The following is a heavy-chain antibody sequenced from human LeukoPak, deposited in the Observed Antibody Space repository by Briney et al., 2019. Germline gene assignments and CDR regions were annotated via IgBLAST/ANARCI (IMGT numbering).Heavy chain of an antibody. CDR2: ISYDGSNK. CDR1: GFTFSSYA. CDR3: ATSRSTSLGVFDY. Sequence: GGSLRLSCAASGFTFSSYAMHWVRQAPGKGLEWVAVISYDGSNKYYADSVKGRFTISRDNSKNTLYLQMNSLRAEDTAVYYCATSRSTSLGVFDYWGQGTLVTVSS. J-gene: IGHJ4*02. V-gene: IGHV3-30-3*01. D-gene: IGHD2-2*01.